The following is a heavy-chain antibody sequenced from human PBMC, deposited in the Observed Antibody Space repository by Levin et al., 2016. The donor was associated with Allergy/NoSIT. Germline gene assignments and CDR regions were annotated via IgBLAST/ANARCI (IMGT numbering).Heavy chain of an antibody. V-gene: IGHV3-7*02. CDR2: IKQDGSEK. D-gene: IGHD6-13*01. J-gene: IGHJ4*02. Sequence: GESLKISCAASGFTFSSYWMSWVRQAPGKGLEWVANIKQDGSEKYYVDSVKGRFTISRDNAKNSLYLQMNSLRAEDTAVYYCACRIAAAGTRYFDYWGQGTLVTVSS. CDR3: ACRIAAAGTRYFDY. CDR1: GFTFSSYW.